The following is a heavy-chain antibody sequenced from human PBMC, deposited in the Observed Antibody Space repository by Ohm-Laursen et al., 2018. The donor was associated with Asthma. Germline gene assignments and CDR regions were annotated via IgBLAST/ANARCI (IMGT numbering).Heavy chain of an antibody. CDR1: GFTFSNNG. V-gene: IGHV3-30*03. CDR3: ARIGPEWELPGREYSLHH. D-gene: IGHD1-26*01. J-gene: IGHJ1*01. Sequence: SLRLSCAAAGFTFSNNGMHWVRQAPGKGLEWVAAVSSGDGTRKYYADSVKGRFTISRDNSKNMLYLQMSSLRAEDTTVYYCARIGPEWELPGREYSLHHWGEGTLVTVSS. CDR2: VSSGDGTRK.